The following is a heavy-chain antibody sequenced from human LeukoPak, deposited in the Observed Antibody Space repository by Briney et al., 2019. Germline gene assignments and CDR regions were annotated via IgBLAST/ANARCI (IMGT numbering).Heavy chain of an antibody. CDR2: INPNSGGT. CDR1: GGTFTGYY. Sequence: ASVKVSCKASGGTFTGYYMHWVRQAPGQGLEWMGWINPNSGGTNYAQKFQGRVTMTRDTSISTAYMELSRLRSDDTAVYYCARRVARPKYNWFDPWGQGTLVTVSS. D-gene: IGHD5-12*01. V-gene: IGHV1-2*02. J-gene: IGHJ5*02. CDR3: ARRVARPKYNWFDP.